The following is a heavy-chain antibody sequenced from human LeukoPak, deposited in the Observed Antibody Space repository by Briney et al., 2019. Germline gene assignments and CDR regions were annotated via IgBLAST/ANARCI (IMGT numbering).Heavy chain of an antibody. CDR3: ARGLRAYYYYGMDV. CDR1: GFTFSSYA. Sequence: GGSLRLSCAASGFTFSSYAMSWVRQAPGKGLEWVSAISGSGGSTYYADSVKGRFTISRDNSKNTLFLQMGSLRVEDMAVYYCARGLRAYYYYGMDVWGQGTTVTVSS. CDR2: ISGSGGST. D-gene: IGHD3-3*01. J-gene: IGHJ6*02. V-gene: IGHV3-23*01.